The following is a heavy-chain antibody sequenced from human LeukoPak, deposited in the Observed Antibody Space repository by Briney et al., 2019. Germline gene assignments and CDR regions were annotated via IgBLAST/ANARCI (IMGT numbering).Heavy chain of an antibody. D-gene: IGHD3-22*01. J-gene: IGHJ4*02. Sequence: GESRKISCKGSGYSFTSYWIGWVRQVPGKGLEWMGIIYPGDSDTRYSPSFQGQVTISADKSISTAYLQWSSLKASDTAMFYCARQEDYYDSSGYHYFDYWGQGTLVTVSS. CDR3: ARQEDYYDSSGYHYFDY. CDR2: IYPGDSDT. CDR1: GYSFTSYW. V-gene: IGHV5-51*01.